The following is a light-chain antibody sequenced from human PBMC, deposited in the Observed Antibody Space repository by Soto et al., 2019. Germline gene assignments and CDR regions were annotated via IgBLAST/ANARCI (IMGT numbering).Light chain of an antibody. J-gene: IGKJ2*01. Sequence: EIVMTQSPATLSVSPGERATLSCRASQSVSSNLAWYQQKPGQAPRLLIYGASTRATGIPARFSGSGSGTESPLNISSPQSEDFAVYYCQQYNNWPSRYTFGQGTKLEIK. CDR1: QSVSSN. CDR3: QQYNNWPSRYT. V-gene: IGKV3-15*01. CDR2: GAS.